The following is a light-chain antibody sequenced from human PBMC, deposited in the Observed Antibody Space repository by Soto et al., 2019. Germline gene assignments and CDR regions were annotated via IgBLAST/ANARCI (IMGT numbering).Light chain of an antibody. CDR3: QQYGTSPGT. CDR1: QSVRSTY. Sequence: EIVLTQSPGTLSLSPGDTATLSCRASQSVRSTYLAWYQQQPGQAPRLLIYGASSRAAGIPDRFSGSGSGTDFPLTIARLEPEDFAVYHCQQYGTSPGTFGQGTKLEIK. CDR2: GAS. V-gene: IGKV3-20*01. J-gene: IGKJ2*01.